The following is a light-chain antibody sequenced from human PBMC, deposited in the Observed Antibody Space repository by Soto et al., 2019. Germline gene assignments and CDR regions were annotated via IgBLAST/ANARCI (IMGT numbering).Light chain of an antibody. Sequence: EIVLTQSPATLSLSPGERATLSCRASQSVGSYLAWYQQKPGQAPRLLIYDASNRATGIPARFSGSGSGTDFTLTISSLEPDAFAVYYCQQRSNWPITFGLGTRLEIK. V-gene: IGKV3-11*01. CDR2: DAS. CDR1: QSVGSY. J-gene: IGKJ5*01. CDR3: QQRSNWPIT.